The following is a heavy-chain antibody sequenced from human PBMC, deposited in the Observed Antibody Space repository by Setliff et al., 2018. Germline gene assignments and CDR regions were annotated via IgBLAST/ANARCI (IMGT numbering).Heavy chain of an antibody. CDR2: IYYSGST. V-gene: IGHV4-39*07. CDR1: GGSISSSSYY. CDR3: ARRETYYNFWSGYYAY. D-gene: IGHD3-3*01. J-gene: IGHJ4*02. Sequence: PSETLSLTCTVSGGSISSSSYYWGWIRLPPGKRLEWIGTIYYSGSTYYNPSLKSRVTISVDTSKNQFSLKLSSVTAADTAVYYCARRETYYNFWSGYYAYWGQGTLVTVSS.